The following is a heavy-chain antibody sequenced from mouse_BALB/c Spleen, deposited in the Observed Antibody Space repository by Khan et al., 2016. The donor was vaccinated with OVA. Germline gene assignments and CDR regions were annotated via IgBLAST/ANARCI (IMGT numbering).Heavy chain of an antibody. CDR3: ATSYFYGYYFDY. D-gene: IGHD1-1*01. J-gene: IGHJ2*01. CDR2: ISGDSNTI. CDR1: GFTFNSYG. V-gene: IGHV5-17*02. Sequence: EVHLVESGGGLVQPGGSRKLSCAASGFTFNSYGMHWVRQAPEKGLEWVAYISGDSNTIYYTDPVKGRITISRTNPQNTLFLQMTRLMSEVTAMYYCATSYFYGYYFDYWGPGTTLTVS.